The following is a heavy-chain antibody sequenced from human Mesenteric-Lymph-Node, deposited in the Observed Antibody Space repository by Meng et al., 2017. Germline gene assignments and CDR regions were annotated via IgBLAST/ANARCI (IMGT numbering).Heavy chain of an antibody. CDR1: GGTFSSYA. Sequence: SVKVSCKASGGTFSSYAISWVRQAPGQGLEWMGGIIPIFGTANYAQKFQGRVTITADKSTSTAYMELSSLRSEDTAVYSCVRESPETYYFDFWGQGTLVTVSS. CDR3: VRESPETYYFDF. D-gene: IGHD2-2*01. V-gene: IGHV1-69*06. J-gene: IGHJ4*02. CDR2: IIPIFGTA.